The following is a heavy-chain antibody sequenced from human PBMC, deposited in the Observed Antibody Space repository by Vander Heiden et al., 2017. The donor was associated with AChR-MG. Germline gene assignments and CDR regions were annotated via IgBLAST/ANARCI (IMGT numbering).Heavy chain of an antibody. D-gene: IGHD3-22*01. J-gene: IGHJ4*02. V-gene: IGHV4-30-2*01. CDR1: GGSISTSGNF. Sequence: QLQLQESGSGLVKPSETLSLTCAVSGGSISTSGNFWSWIRQPPGGGLEWIGYIYHDGTTYYNPFLRSRVSISGDRSYNQFSLRLRSVSAADTAVYYCARGDESSAYYVFASWGQGTLVTVSS. CDR2: IYHDGTT. CDR3: ARGDESSAYYVFAS.